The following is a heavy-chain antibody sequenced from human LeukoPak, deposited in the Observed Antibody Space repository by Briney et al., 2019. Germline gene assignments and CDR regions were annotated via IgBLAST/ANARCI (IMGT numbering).Heavy chain of an antibody. J-gene: IGHJ4*02. V-gene: IGHV3-7*01. CDR1: GFTFSSYW. D-gene: IGHD3-22*01. CDR3: ARDAPENYDSSGYCYFDY. Sequence: PGGSLRLSCAASGFTFSSYWMSWVRQAPGKGLEWVANIKQDGSEKYYVDSVKGRFTISRDNAKNSLYLQMNSLRAEDTAVYYCARDAPENYDSSGYCYFDYWGQGTLVTVSS. CDR2: IKQDGSEK.